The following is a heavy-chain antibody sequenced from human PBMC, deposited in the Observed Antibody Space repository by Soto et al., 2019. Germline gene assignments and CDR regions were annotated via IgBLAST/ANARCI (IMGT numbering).Heavy chain of an antibody. CDR3: TRAYCGGDCYSLYAFDI. CDR1: GFTFGDYA. CDR2: IRSKAYGGTT. Sequence: SLRLSCTASGFTFGDYAMSWFRQAPGKGLEWVGFIRSKAYGGTTEYAASVKGRFTISRDDSNSIAYLQMNSLKTEDTAVYYCTRAYCGGDCYSLYAFDIWGQGTMVTVSS. D-gene: IGHD2-21*02. J-gene: IGHJ3*02. V-gene: IGHV3-49*03.